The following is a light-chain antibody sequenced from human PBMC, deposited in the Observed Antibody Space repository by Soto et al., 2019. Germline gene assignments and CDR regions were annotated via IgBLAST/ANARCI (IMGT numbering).Light chain of an antibody. Sequence: EIVLTQSPGTLSLSPGERATLSCRASQSVSSNLAWYQQKPGQAPRLLIYGASTRATSIPARFSGSGSGTEFTLTISSLQSEDFAVYYCQQYNNWPPITFGQGTRLEI. CDR3: QQYNNWPPIT. CDR1: QSVSSN. CDR2: GAS. V-gene: IGKV3-15*01. J-gene: IGKJ5*01.